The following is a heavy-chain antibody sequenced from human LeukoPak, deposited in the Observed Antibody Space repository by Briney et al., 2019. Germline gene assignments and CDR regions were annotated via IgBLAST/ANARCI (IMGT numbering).Heavy chain of an antibody. D-gene: IGHD1-26*01. Sequence: PGGSLRLSCAASGFTFDDYAMHWVRQAPGKGLEWVSGISWNSGSIGYADSVKGRFTISRDNAKNSLYLQMNSLRAEDTALYYCAKDNRELPYYFDYWGQGTLVTVSS. V-gene: IGHV3-9*01. J-gene: IGHJ4*02. CDR2: ISWNSGSI. CDR1: GFTFDDYA. CDR3: AKDNRELPYYFDY.